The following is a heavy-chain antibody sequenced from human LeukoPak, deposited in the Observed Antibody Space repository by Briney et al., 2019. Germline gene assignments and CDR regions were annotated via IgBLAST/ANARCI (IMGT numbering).Heavy chain of an antibody. V-gene: IGHV4-34*01. D-gene: IGHD3-3*01. CDR2: INHSGST. CDR3: ARSVNIGIYGPFGY. Sequence: PSETLSLTCAVYGGSFSGYYWSWIRQPPGKGLEWIGEINHSGSTNYNPSLKSRVTISVDTSKNQFSLKLSSVTAADTAVYYCARSVNIGIYGPFGYWGQGTLVTVSS. J-gene: IGHJ4*02. CDR1: GGSFSGYY.